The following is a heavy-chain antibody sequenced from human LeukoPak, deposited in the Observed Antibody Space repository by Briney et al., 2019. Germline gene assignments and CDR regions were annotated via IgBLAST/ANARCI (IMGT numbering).Heavy chain of an antibody. CDR3: ARLGYCSSTSCPLYYYYMDV. Sequence: GGSLRLSCAASGFTFSSYWMSWVRQAPGKGLEWVANIKQDGSEKYYVDSVNGRFTISRDNAKNSLYLQMNSLRAEDTAVYYCARLGYCSSTSCPLYYYYMDVWGKGTTVTVSS. CDR2: IKQDGSEK. V-gene: IGHV3-7*01. J-gene: IGHJ6*03. CDR1: GFTFSSYW. D-gene: IGHD2-2*01.